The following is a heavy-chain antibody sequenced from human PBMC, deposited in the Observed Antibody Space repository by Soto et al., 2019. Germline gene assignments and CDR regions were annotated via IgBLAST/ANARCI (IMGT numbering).Heavy chain of an antibody. D-gene: IGHD2-21*01. CDR2: INQDGGET. Sequence: EVQLVESGGGLVQPGGSLRVSCAASGFRFLNYWMSWVRQAPGEGLEWVANINQDGGETHYVDSVKGRFTISRDNTNNALFLQMDSLKGDDTAVYYCARLSIAVANADYWGQGTLVTVSS. CDR3: ARLSIAVANADY. V-gene: IGHV3-7*03. CDR1: GFRFLNYW. J-gene: IGHJ4*02.